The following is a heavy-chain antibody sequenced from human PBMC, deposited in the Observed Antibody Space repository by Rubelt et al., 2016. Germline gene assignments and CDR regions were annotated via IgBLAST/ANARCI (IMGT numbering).Heavy chain of an antibody. V-gene: IGHV3-74*01. Sequence: GGGLVQPGGSLRLSCAASGFTFSNYPMHWVRQAPGKGPVWVSRINTDGSSTNYADSVKGRFTISRDNAKNTLYLQMNSLRAEDTAVYYCARDRSYYDSSGYYYYHFGLEDWGQGTTVTGAS. J-gene: IGHJ6*02. CDR3: ARDRSYYDSSGYYYYHFGLED. CDR2: INTDGSST. D-gene: IGHD3-22*01. CDR1: GFTFSNYP.